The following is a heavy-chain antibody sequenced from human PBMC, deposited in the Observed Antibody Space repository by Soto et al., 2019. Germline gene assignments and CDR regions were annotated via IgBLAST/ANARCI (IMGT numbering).Heavy chain of an antibody. CDR3: ASRSGQLPYYFDY. J-gene: IGHJ4*02. D-gene: IGHD6-6*01. CDR1: GFTFTNYG. V-gene: IGHV1-18*03. CDR2: ISAYKGNT. Sequence: ASVKVSCKASGFTFTNYGISWVRQAPGQGLEWMGWISAYKGNTNYAQKFQGRVTMTTDTSTSTAYLELRSLRSDDMAVYFCASRSGQLPYYFDYWGQGTQVTVAS.